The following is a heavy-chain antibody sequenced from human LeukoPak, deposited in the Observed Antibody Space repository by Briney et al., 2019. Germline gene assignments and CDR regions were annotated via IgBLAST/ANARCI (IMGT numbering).Heavy chain of an antibody. D-gene: IGHD2-21*01. CDR1: GDSISSGPYY. V-gene: IGHV4-61*09. CDR2: IYTGGDT. Sequence: PSQTLSLTCSVSGDSISSGPYYWSWIRQPAGKALEWIGYIYTGGDTKYGPSLRSRVTISIDKSKNEFSLRLTSVTAADTAVYFCARDADCNGGICFGTSWFDPWGQGTQVTVSP. CDR3: ARDADCNGGICFGTSWFDP. J-gene: IGHJ5*02.